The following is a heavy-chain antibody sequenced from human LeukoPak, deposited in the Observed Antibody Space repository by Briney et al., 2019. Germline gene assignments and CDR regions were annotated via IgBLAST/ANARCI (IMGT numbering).Heavy chain of an antibody. CDR3: ARDAGNNPTFDS. CDR2: ISSSSSYI. CDR1: GFTFSNYN. D-gene: IGHD1/OR15-1a*01. V-gene: IGHV3-21*01. J-gene: IGHJ4*02. Sequence: SGGSLRLSCAASGFTFSNYNMNWVRQAPGKGLEWVSSISSSSSYIYYADSVKGRFTISRDNAKNSLYLQMNSLRAKDTAVYYCARDAGNNPTFDSWGQGTLVTVSS.